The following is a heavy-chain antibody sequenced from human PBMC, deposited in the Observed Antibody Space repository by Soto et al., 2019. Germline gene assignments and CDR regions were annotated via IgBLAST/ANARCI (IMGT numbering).Heavy chain of an antibody. V-gene: IGHV5-51*01. CDR2: IYPGESDT. CDR1: VYSFTTYW. Sequence: PGESLQISCQSYVYSFTTYWIGWVRQMPGKGLEWMGSIYPGESDTRYSPSFQGQVTISADRSITTAYLQWSSLKASDTAMYYCVRQEATYYHYCVVGVWGQGTAVTVSS. CDR3: VRQEATYYHYCVVGV. J-gene: IGHJ6*02.